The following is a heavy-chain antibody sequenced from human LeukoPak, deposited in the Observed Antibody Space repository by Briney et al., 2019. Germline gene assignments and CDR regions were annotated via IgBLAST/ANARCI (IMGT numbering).Heavy chain of an antibody. Sequence: ASVKVSCKASGGTFSSYAISWVRQAPGQGLEWMGGIIPIFGTANYAQKFQGRVTITTDEPTSTAYMELSSLRSEDTAVYYCARGKAARPNYYYYYMDVWGKGTTVTVSS. V-gene: IGHV1-69*05. CDR2: IIPIFGTA. CDR3: ARGKAARPNYYYYYMDV. J-gene: IGHJ6*03. D-gene: IGHD6-6*01. CDR1: GGTFSSYA.